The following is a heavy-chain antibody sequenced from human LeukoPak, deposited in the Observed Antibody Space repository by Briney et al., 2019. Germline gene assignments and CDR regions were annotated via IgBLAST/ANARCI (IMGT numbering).Heavy chain of an antibody. V-gene: IGHV4-34*01. Sequence: SETLSLTCAVYGGSFSGYYWSWIRQPPGKGLEWIGEINHSGSTNYNPSLKSRVTISVDTSKNQLSLKLSSVTAADTAVYYCASAQIVGATHSDYWGQGTLVTVSS. J-gene: IGHJ4*02. CDR1: GGSFSGYY. CDR2: INHSGST. D-gene: IGHD1-26*01. CDR3: ASAQIVGATHSDY.